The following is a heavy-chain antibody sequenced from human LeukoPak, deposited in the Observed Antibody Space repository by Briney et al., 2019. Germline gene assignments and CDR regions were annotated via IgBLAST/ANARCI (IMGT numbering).Heavy chain of an antibody. V-gene: IGHV3-30*18. J-gene: IGHJ4*02. Sequence: PGRSLRLSCAASGFTFSSYGMHWVRQAPGKGLEWVAVISYDGSNKYYADSVRGRFTISRDNSKNTLYLQMNSLRAEDTAVYYCANGGYHEREIDYWGQGTLVTVSS. CDR3: ANGGYHEREIDY. D-gene: IGHD5-18*01. CDR2: ISYDGSNK. CDR1: GFTFSSYG.